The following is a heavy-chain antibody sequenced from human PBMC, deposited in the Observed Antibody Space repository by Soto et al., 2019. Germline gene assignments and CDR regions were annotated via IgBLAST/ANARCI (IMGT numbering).Heavy chain of an antibody. D-gene: IGHD6-13*01. CDR3: ARRGPGTYFDY. CDR2: VSGSGGST. CDR1: GFTFSSYA. V-gene: IGHV3-23*01. J-gene: IGHJ4*02. Sequence: EVQLLESGGGLVQPGGSLRLSCAASGFTFSSYAMRWVRQAPGKGLEWVSAVSGSGGSTYYADSVKGRFTISRDKSKNTLYLQMNSLRAEDTAVYYCARRGPGTYFDYWGQGTLVTVSS.